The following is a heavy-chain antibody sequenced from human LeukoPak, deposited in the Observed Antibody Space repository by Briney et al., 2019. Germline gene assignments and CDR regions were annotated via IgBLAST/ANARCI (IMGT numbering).Heavy chain of an antibody. CDR3: ARERNLEMAVAGTIFNY. J-gene: IGHJ4*02. D-gene: IGHD6-19*01. CDR1: GFTVSSNY. Sequence: PGGSLRLSCAASGFTVSSNYMSWVRQAPGKGLEWVSVIYSGGSTYYADSVKGRFTISGDNSKNTLYLQMKSLRAEDTAVYYCARERNLEMAVAGTIFNYWGQGTLVTVSS. V-gene: IGHV3-66*01. CDR2: IYSGGST.